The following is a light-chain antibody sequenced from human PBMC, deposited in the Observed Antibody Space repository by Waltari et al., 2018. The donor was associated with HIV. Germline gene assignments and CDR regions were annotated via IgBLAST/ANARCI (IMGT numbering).Light chain of an antibody. J-gene: IGLJ2*01. CDR2: RNS. CDR3: AAWDDSLGGLL. V-gene: IGLV1-47*01. CDR1: SSNIGSNY. Sequence: QSVLTQPPSASGTPGQRVTISCSGSSSNIGSNYVYWYQQLPGTAPKLRIYRNSQRPSGVPDRFSGSKSGTSASLAISGLRSEDEADYYCAAWDDSLGGLLFGGGTKLTVL.